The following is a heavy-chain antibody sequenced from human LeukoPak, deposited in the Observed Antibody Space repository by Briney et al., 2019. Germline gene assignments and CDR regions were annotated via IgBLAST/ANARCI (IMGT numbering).Heavy chain of an antibody. CDR2: IYSCGST. D-gene: IGHD3-10*01. CDR1: GFTFSSYG. V-gene: IGHV3-66*01. CDR3: ARAVRNYYGSGSYYAFDY. J-gene: IGHJ4*02. Sequence: GGSLRLSCAASGFTFSSYGMSWVRQAPGKGLEWVSVIYSCGSTYYADSVKGRFTISRDNSKNTLYLQMNSLRAEDMAVYYCARAVRNYYGSGSYYAFDYWGQGTLVTVSS.